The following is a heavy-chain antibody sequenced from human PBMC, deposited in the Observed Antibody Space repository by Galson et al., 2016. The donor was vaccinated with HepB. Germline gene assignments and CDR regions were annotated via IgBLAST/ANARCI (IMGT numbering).Heavy chain of an antibody. J-gene: IGHJ6*02. Sequence: SLRLSCAASGFTFNNYGMTWVRQAPGKGLEVVASISRSGYSRDYSDSVKGRFTISRDNSKNTLSLQMNSLRVDDTAVYYCVQGCTAPAVWGQGTTVTVSS. CDR2: ISRSGYSR. CDR1: GFTFNNYG. V-gene: IGHV3-23*01. D-gene: IGHD1-1*01. CDR3: VQGCTAPAV.